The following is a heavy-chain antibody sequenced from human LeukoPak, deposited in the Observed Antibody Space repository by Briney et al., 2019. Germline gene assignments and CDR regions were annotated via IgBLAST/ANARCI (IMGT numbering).Heavy chain of an antibody. CDR3: TSRTPTFYNYYMDV. CDR1: GGSISSSSYY. Sequence: PSETLSLTCTVSGGSISSSSYYWGWIRQPPGKGLEWIGSIYYSGTTYYNPSLKSRVTISVDTSKNQFSLKLSSVTAAATAVYYCTSRTPTFYNYYMDVWGKGTTVTVSS. CDR2: IYYSGTT. V-gene: IGHV4-39*01. D-gene: IGHD2/OR15-2a*01. J-gene: IGHJ6*03.